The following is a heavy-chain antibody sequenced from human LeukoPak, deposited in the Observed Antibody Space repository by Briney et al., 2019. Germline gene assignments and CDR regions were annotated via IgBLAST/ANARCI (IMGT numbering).Heavy chain of an antibody. CDR3: AKAGIVLRNWFDP. CDR1: GFTFSNYG. V-gene: IGHV3-30*18. CDR2: ISYDGSNK. D-gene: IGHD2/OR15-2a*01. Sequence: GGSLRLSCAASGFTFSNYGMHWVRQAPGKGLEWVAVISYDGSNKYYADSVEGRFTISRDNSKNTLYLQMNSLRAEDTAVYYCAKAGIVLRNWFDPWGQGTLVTVSS. J-gene: IGHJ5*02.